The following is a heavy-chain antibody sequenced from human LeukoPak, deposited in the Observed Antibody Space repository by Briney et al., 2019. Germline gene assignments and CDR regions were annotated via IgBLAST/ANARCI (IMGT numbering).Heavy chain of an antibody. CDR3: VKDYQVGNSPAFGDY. CDR2: LIENGATT. CDR1: GFTFSSHA. V-gene: IGHV3-23*01. J-gene: IGHJ4*02. Sequence: GGSLRLSCAASGFTFSSHAMSWVRRAPGKGLEWVSGLIENGATTYYADSVKGRFTISRDNSRDTMYLQMNSLRVEDTAVYYCVKDYQVGNSPAFGDYWGQGTLVTISS. D-gene: IGHD1-26*01.